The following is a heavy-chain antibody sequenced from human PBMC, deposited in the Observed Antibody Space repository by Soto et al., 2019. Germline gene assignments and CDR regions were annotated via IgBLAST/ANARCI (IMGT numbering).Heavy chain of an antibody. CDR1: GYSISSGYY. CDR2: IYHSGST. V-gene: IGHV4-38-2*02. J-gene: IGHJ6*02. D-gene: IGHD1-26*01. CDR3: AREVRQLRYYGMDV. Sequence: SETLSLTCAVSGYSISSGYYWGWIRQPPGKGLEWIGSIYHSGSTYYNPSLKSRVTISVDTSKNQFSLKLSSVTAADTAVYYCAREVRQLRYYGMDVWGRGTTVTVSS.